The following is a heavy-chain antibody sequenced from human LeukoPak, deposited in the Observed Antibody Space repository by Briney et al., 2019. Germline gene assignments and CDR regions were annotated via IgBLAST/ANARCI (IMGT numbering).Heavy chain of an antibody. V-gene: IGHV3-30*02. CDR2: IRSGGRNK. Sequence: AGSLRLSCGAPTFTFSSYGMHWVRQGPGKGLEWVAFIRSGGRNKYYADSVTHRFTISRDKSKNTLYLQMNSLRAEDTAVYYCAKGLRKLIVGSTEYYFDYWGQGTLVTVSS. D-gene: IGHD1-26*01. J-gene: IGHJ4*02. CDR3: AKGLRKLIVGSTEYYFDY. CDR1: TFTFSSYG.